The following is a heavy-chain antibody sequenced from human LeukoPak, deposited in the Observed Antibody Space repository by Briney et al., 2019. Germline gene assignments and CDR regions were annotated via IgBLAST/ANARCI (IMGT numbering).Heavy chain of an antibody. V-gene: IGHV3-21*01. CDR3: ARVKRDYGDYVGT. CDR2: ISSSSYI. J-gene: IGHJ5*02. Sequence: PGGSLRLSCAASGFTFSSYSMNWVRQAPGKGLEWVSSISSSSYIYYADSVKGRFTISRDNAKNSLYLQMNSLRAEDTAVYYCARVKRDYGDYVGTWGQGTLVTVSS. D-gene: IGHD4-17*01. CDR1: GFTFSSYS.